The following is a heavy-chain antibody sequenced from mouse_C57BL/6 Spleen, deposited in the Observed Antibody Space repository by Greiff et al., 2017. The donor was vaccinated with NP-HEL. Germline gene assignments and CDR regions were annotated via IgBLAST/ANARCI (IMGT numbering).Heavy chain of an antibody. Sequence: QVQLKESGPELVKPGASVKISCKASGYTFTDYYINWVKQRPGQGLEWIGWIFPGSGSTYYNEKFKGKATLTVDKSSSTAYMLLSSLTSEDSAVYFCARSDGSSSYWCFDVWGTGTTVTVSS. CDR1: GYTFTDYY. CDR2: IFPGSGST. D-gene: IGHD1-1*01. J-gene: IGHJ1*03. V-gene: IGHV1-75*01. CDR3: ARSDGSSSYWCFDV.